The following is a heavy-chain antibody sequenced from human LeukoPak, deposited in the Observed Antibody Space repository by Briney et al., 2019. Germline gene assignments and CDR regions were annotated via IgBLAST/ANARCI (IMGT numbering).Heavy chain of an antibody. V-gene: IGHV1-18*01. CDR2: ISAYNGNT. CDR1: GYTFTNYG. Sequence: GASVKVSCKASGYTFTNYGIGWVRQAPEQGLEWMGWISAYNGNTNYAQKLQGRVTMTTDTSTSTAYMELRSLRSDDTAVYYCARGPRFRVPAAAIGFDPWGQGTLVTVSS. CDR3: ARGPRFRVPAAAIGFDP. J-gene: IGHJ5*02. D-gene: IGHD2-2*01.